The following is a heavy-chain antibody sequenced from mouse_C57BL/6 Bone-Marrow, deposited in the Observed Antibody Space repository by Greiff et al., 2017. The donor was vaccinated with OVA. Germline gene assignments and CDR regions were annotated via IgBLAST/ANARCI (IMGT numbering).Heavy chain of an antibody. J-gene: IGHJ1*03. Sequence: EVQLQQSGAELVRPGASVKLSCTASGFNIKDDYMLWVKQRPEQGLEWIGWFVPEIGDHEYASKFQGKATITADTSTNTAYLQLSSLTSEDTAVDYCTSYYSNFYWYFDVWGTGTTVTVSS. CDR3: TSYYSNFYWYFDV. V-gene: IGHV14-4*01. D-gene: IGHD2-5*01. CDR2: FVPEIGDH. CDR1: GFNIKDDY.